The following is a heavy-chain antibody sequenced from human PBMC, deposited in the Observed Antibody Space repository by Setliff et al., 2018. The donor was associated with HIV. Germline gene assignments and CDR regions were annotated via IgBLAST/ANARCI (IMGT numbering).Heavy chain of an antibody. Sequence: PGGSLRLSCAASGFTFSRYWMHWIRQAPGKGLVWVSRVDSDGSGTSYADSVKGRFTISRDNAKNMLYLQMNSLRAEDTAVYYCARSAELYFYYGMDVWGQGTTVTVSS. V-gene: IGHV3-74*01. D-gene: IGHD2-15*01. CDR2: VDSDGSGT. CDR3: ARSAELYFYYGMDV. J-gene: IGHJ6*02. CDR1: GFTFSRYW.